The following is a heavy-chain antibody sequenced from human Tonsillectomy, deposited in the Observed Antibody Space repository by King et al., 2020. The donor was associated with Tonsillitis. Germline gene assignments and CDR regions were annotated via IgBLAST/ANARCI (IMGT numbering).Heavy chain of an antibody. CDR2: ISGGGFST. CDR3: ARGYCSGGKCYYDAFDL. V-gene: IGHV3-23*04. CDR1: GFTFGEYG. Sequence: VQLVESGGGLARPGGSLRVSCVVSGFTFGEYGMSWVRQAPGKGLEWVSAISGGGFSTYYAESVEGRFVISRDNSENTLYLQMNNLRAEDTAIYYCARGYCSGGKCYYDAFDLWGQGTMLTVSS. J-gene: IGHJ3*01. D-gene: IGHD2-15*01.